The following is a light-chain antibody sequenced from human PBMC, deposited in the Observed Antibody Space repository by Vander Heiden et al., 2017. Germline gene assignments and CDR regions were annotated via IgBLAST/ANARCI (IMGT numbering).Light chain of an antibody. J-gene: IGKJ1*01. CDR2: AAS. V-gene: IGKV1-9*01. Sequence: DIQLTHSPSCLSASVGDRVTITCRASQGISSYLAWYQQKPGKAPKLLIYAASTLQSGVPSRFSGSGSGTEFTLTISSLQPEDFATYYCQQLNSYPPCTFGQGTKVEIK. CDR3: QQLNSYPPCT. CDR1: QGISSY.